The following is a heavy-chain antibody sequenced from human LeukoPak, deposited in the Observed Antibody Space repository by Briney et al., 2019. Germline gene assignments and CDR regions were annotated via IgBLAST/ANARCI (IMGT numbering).Heavy chain of an antibody. CDR3: ARWPLDYYGSGSYYPYYYYGVDV. J-gene: IGHJ6*02. D-gene: IGHD3-10*01. Sequence: GGSLRLSCAASGFTFSSFSMNWVRQAPGKGLEWVSSISSSGSSNIYYSDSVQGRFTISRDNAKNSLYLQMNRLRAEDTAVYYCARWPLDYYGSGSYYPYYYYGVDVWGQGTTVTVSS. V-gene: IGHV3-21*01. CDR1: GFTFSSFS. CDR2: ISSSGSSNI.